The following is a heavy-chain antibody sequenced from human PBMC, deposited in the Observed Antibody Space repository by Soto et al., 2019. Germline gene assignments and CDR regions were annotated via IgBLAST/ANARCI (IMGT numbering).Heavy chain of an antibody. D-gene: IGHD3-10*01. CDR2: IYYSGST. J-gene: IGHJ4*02. CDR1: GGSISSSSYY. CDR3: ARIYYGSGSSFYDY. Sequence: PSETLSLTCTVSGGSISSSSYYWGWIRQPPGKGLEWIGSIYYSGSTYYNPSLKSRVTISVDTSKNQFSLKLSSVTAADTAVYYCARIYYGSGSSFYDYWGQGTLVTVSS. V-gene: IGHV4-39*01.